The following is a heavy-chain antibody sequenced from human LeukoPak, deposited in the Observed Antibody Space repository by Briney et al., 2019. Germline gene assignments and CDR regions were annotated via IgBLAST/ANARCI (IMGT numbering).Heavy chain of an antibody. CDR3: ARRSPYFDY. Sequence: SQTLSLTCTVSGGSISSGDYYWSWIRQPPGKGLEWIGYTYYSGSAYYNPSLKSRVTISVDTSKNQFSLKLSSVTAADTAVYYCARRSPYFDYWGQGALVTVSS. CDR1: GGSISSGDYY. CDR2: TYYSGSA. J-gene: IGHJ4*02. V-gene: IGHV4-30-4*01.